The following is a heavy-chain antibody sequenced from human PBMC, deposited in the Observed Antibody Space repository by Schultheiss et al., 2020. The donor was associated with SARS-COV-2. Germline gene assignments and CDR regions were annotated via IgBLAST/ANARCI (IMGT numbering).Heavy chain of an antibody. V-gene: IGHV4-39*01. CDR2: IYYSGST. CDR3: ARETFVVVAATEKQSSGRIYYGMDV. CDR1: GGSISSGGYY. Sequence: SQTLSLTCTVSGGSISSGGYYWGWIRQPPGKGLEWIGYIYYSGSTYYNPSLKSRVTISVDTSKNQFSLKLSSVTAADTAVYYCARETFVVVAATEKQSSGRIYYGMDVWGQGTTVTVSS. J-gene: IGHJ6*02. D-gene: IGHD2-15*01.